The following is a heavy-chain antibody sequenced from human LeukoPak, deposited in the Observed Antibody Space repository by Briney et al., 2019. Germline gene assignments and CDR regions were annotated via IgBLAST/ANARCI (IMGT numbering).Heavy chain of an antibody. D-gene: IGHD6-19*01. CDR3: AKHKGGSGWYFDS. Sequence: GESLKISCKGSGYTFTSYWIGWVRQMPGKGLEWMGVIYPGDSDTRYSPSFQGQVTISADKSITTAYLQWSSLKASDSAMYYCAKHKGGSGWYFDSWGQGTLVTDSS. CDR1: GYTFTSYW. V-gene: IGHV5-51*01. J-gene: IGHJ4*02. CDR2: IYPGDSDT.